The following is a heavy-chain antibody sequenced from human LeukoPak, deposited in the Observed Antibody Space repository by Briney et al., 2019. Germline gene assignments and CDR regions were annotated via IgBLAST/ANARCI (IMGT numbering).Heavy chain of an antibody. V-gene: IGHV4-59*01. Sequence: SETLSLTCTVSGGSISSYYWSWIRQPPGKGLEWIGYIYCSGSTNYNPSLKSRVIISVDTSKNQFSLKLSSVTAADTAVYYCARGLRWPTYYFDYWGQGTLVTVSS. D-gene: IGHD4-23*01. CDR2: IYCSGST. J-gene: IGHJ4*02. CDR3: ARGLRWPTYYFDY. CDR1: GGSISSYY.